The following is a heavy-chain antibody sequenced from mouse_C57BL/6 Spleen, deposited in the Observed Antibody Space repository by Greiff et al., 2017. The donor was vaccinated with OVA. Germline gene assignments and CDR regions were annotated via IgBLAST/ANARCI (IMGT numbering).Heavy chain of an antibody. D-gene: IGHD1-1*01. V-gene: IGHV1-82*01. CDR1: GYAFSSSW. CDR3: ARDYGPAFDY. CDR2: IYPGDGDT. J-gene: IGHJ2*01. Sequence: QVQLKESGPELVKPGASVKISCKASGYAFSSSWMNWVKQRPGKGLEWIGRIYPGDGDTNYNGKFKGKATLTADKSSSTAYMQLSSLTSEDSAVYFCARDYGPAFDYWGQGTTLTVSS.